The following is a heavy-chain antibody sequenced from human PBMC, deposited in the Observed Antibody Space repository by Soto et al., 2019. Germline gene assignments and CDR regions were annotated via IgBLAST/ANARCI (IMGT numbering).Heavy chain of an antibody. Sequence: SETLSLTCTVSGGSISSVDYYWSWIRQHPGKGLEWIGYIYYSGSTYYNPSLKSRVTISVDTSKNQFSLKLSSVTAADTAVYYCAGGGDPEYGMDVWGQGTTVTVSS. CDR2: IYYSGST. J-gene: IGHJ6*02. CDR3: AGGGDPEYGMDV. V-gene: IGHV4-31*03. CDR1: GGSISSVDYY. D-gene: IGHD3-16*01.